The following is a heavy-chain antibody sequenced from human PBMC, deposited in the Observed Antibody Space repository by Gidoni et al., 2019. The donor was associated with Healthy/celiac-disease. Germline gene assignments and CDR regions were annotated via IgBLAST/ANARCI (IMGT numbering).Heavy chain of an antibody. CDR3: ARLGGSGTLAGVGWFDP. J-gene: IGHJ5*02. V-gene: IGHV5-10-1*03. Sequence: EVQLVQSGAEVKQPGESLRISCKGSGYSFTSYWISWVRQMPGKGLERMGRIDPSDSYTNYSPSFQGHVTISADKSISTAYLQWSSLKASDTAMYYCARLGGSGTLAGVGWFDPWGQGTLVTVSS. D-gene: IGHD3-10*01. CDR1: GYSFTSYW. CDR2: IDPSDSYT.